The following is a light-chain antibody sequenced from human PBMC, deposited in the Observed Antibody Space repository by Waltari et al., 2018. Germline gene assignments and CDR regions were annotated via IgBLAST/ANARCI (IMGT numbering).Light chain of an antibody. CDR1: SSDVGTY. CDR2: EVI. J-gene: IGLJ3*02. V-gene: IGLV2-23*02. Sequence: QSALTQPASVSGSPGQSITISCTGSSSDVGTYISWYQQHPGKAPKLMIYEVIKRPSGVSNRFSGSRSGTTASLTVSGLQAEDEAVYYCCSGPPWMFGGGTKLTVL. CDR3: CSGPPWM.